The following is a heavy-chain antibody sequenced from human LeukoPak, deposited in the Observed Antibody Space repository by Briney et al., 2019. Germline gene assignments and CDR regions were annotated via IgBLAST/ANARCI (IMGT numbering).Heavy chain of an antibody. J-gene: IGHJ4*02. V-gene: IGHV3-9*01. CDR3: AKDILWVPAAIRIDY. D-gene: IGHD2-2*02. CDR1: GFTFDDYA. CDR2: ISWNSGSI. Sequence: PGGSLRLSCAASGFTFDDYAMHWVRQAPGKGLEWVSGISWNSGSIGYADSVKGRFTISRDNAKNSLYLQMNSLRAEDTALHYCAKDILWVPAAIRIDYWGQGTLVTVSS.